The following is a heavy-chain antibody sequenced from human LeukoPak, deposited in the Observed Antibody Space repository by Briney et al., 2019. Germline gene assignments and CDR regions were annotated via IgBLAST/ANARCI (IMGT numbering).Heavy chain of an antibody. CDR3: AKGSATTVVTIDY. D-gene: IGHD4-23*01. J-gene: IGHJ4*02. Sequence: GGSLRLSCAASGFTFSSYGMHWVRQAPGRGLEWVAVISSDGSDKYYADSVKGRFTISRDNSKNTMYLQMNSLRDEDTAVYYCAKGSATTVVTIDYWGQGTLVTVSS. V-gene: IGHV3-30*18. CDR1: GFTFSSYG. CDR2: ISSDGSDK.